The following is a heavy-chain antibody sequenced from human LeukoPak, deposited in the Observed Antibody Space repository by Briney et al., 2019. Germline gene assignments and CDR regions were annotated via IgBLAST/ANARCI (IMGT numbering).Heavy chain of an antibody. D-gene: IGHD6-19*01. Sequence: SETLSLTCTVSGDSISSGRYSWNWIRQPAGKGLEWIVQIYTSGNTNYNPSLKSRVSISADTSKTQFSLKLSSVTAADTAVYYCARERVRIAVTGTKFFDSWGQGILVTVSS. CDR3: ARERVRIAVTGTKFFDS. V-gene: IGHV4-61*09. J-gene: IGHJ4*02. CDR2: IYTSGNT. CDR1: GDSISSGRYS.